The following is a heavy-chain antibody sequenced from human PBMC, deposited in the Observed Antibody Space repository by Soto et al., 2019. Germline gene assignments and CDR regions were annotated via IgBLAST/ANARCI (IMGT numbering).Heavy chain of an antibody. Sequence: SETLSLTCAVYGESFSDYFWSWVRQPPGKGLEWIGEINHSGSTNYNLSLKSRVTLLVDTSKNQFSLKLTSVTATDTALYFCARRISGLPIDYWGQGNPVTVSS. CDR3: ARRISGLPIDY. D-gene: IGHD2-15*01. V-gene: IGHV4-34*01. J-gene: IGHJ4*02. CDR2: INHSGST. CDR1: GESFSDYF.